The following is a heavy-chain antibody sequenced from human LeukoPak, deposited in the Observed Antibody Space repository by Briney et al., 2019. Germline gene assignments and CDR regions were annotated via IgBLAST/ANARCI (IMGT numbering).Heavy chain of an antibody. CDR3: ARDLTGPYDH. CDR2: INVEGNYI. V-gene: IGHV3-74*01. Sequence: QPGKSLRLSCAASGFTVSRYWMHWVRRAPGKGLVWVARINVEGNYIDYAESVKGRFTISRDSAKNTLYLQMNSVRAEDTAVYSCARDLTGPYDHWGQGTLVTVSS. D-gene: IGHD3-22*01. CDR1: GFTVSRYW. J-gene: IGHJ4*02.